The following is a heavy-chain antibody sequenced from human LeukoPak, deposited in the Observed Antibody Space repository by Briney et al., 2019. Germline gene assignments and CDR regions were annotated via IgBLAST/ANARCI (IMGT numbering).Heavy chain of an antibody. J-gene: IGHJ3*02. D-gene: IGHD4-23*01. V-gene: IGHV1-58*02. Sequence: SVKVSCKASGFTFTSSAMQWVRQARGQRLEWIGWIVVGSGNTNYAQKFQERVTITRNMSTSTAYMELSSLRSEDTAVYYCAAFSDYGGNFDAFDIWGQGTMVTVSS. CDR1: GFTFTSSA. CDR3: AAFSDYGGNFDAFDI. CDR2: IVVGSGNT.